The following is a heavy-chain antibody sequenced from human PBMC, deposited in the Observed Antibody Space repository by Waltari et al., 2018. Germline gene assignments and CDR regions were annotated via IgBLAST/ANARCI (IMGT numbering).Heavy chain of an antibody. D-gene: IGHD2-8*01. V-gene: IGHV3-23*04. Sequence: EVQLVESGGGLVQPGGFLRLSCAGSGFPFRGFPMHWARQAPGKGLEWVSGIIGIGDITSYADSVKGRFTISRDTSKNTLYLLLNSLRPGDTAIYYCASAPRPEVSAPFDFWGRGTLVTDSS. CDR3: ASAPRPEVSAPFDF. J-gene: IGHJ4*02. CDR2: IIGIGDIT. CDR1: GFPFRGFP.